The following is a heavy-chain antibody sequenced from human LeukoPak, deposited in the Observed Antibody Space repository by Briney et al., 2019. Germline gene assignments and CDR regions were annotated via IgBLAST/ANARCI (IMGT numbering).Heavy chain of an antibody. D-gene: IGHD1-26*01. CDR2: INHSGST. CDR3: ARAGRWEGRPHAFDI. J-gene: IGHJ3*02. V-gene: IGHV4-34*01. CDR1: GGSFSDYY. Sequence: SETLSLTCAVYGGSFSDYYWSWIRQPPQKGLEWIGEINHSGSTNYNPSLKSRATISVDTSKSQFSLKLSSVTAADTAVYYCARAGRWEGRPHAFDIWGQGTMVTVSS.